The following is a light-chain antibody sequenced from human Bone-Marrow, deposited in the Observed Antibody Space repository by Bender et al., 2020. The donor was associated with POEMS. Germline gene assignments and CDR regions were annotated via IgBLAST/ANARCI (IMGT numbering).Light chain of an antibody. CDR2: MEH. J-gene: IGLJ2*01. V-gene: IGLV1-47*01. CDR3: SSYAGSNTVV. CDR1: SSNIGSNY. Sequence: QSVLTQPPSASETPGQTVTISCSGGSSNIGSNYVYWYQHLPGTAPKVLIYMEHRRPSGVPDRFSGSKSGTSASLAITGLRPEDEADYYCSSYAGSNTVVFGGGTKVTVL.